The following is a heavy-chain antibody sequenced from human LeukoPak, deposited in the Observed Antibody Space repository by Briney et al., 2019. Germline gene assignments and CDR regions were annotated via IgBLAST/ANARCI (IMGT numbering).Heavy chain of an antibody. D-gene: IGHD2-15*01. CDR3: SRDSGYCSGGSCWYFDF. CDR2: INPNSGGT. CDR1: GFTFTGYY. Sequence: ALVKVSCKASGFTFTGYYIHWVRQAPGQGLEWMGWINPNSGGTNYAQKFQGRVTMTRDTSMSTAYMELSGLRSDDTAVYYCSRDSGYCSGGSCWYFDFWGQGTLVTVSA. J-gene: IGHJ4*02. V-gene: IGHV1-2*02.